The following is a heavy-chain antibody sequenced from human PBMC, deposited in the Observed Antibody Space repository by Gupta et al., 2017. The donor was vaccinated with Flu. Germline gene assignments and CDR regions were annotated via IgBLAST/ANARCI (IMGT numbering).Heavy chain of an antibody. J-gene: IGHJ3*02. CDR3: AKTQETLVDAFET. V-gene: IGHV3-23*01. CDR2: ISAGSGTT. Sequence: ASAFTFSNYAMTWVRQAPGQGLEWVSIISAGSGTTYYADSVKGRFNFLRDNFKDALYLQMNSRRVEDTATYYCAKTQETLVDAFETCGQGKMVDVYS. CDR1: AFTFSNYA.